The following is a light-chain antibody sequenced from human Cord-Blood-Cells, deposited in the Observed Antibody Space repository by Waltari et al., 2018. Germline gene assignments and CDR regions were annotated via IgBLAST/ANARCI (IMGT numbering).Light chain of an antibody. V-gene: IGLV1-44*01. CDR1: SSNIGSNT. J-gene: IGLJ1*01. CDR2: SNK. CDR3: AGCDDSLNGYV. Sequence: QSVLTQPPSASGLPGQRVTIPCSGSSSNIGSNTVNWYQQLPGTAPKRLIYSNKQRPSGVPDRFSGPKSGTSASLAISGVQSEDEADYYCAGCDDSLNGYVLETGTKFTVL.